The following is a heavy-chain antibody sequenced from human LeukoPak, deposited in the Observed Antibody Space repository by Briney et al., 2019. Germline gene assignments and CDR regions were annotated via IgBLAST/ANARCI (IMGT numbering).Heavy chain of an antibody. CDR3: VIWGDYDVLTGYYVPDY. CDR1: GFTFSNYA. CDR2: ITGSGTNT. Sequence: GGSLRLSCVASGFTFSNYAMSWVRQAPGKGLEWVSAITGSGTNTYYAGSVKGRFTISRDNSKNTVFLQMNSLRHEDTAIYYCVIWGDYDVLTGYYVPDYWGQGTLVTVSS. D-gene: IGHD3-9*01. V-gene: IGHV3-23*01. J-gene: IGHJ4*02.